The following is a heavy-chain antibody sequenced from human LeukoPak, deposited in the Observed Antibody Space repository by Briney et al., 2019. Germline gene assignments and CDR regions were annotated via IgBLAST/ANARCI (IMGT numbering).Heavy chain of an antibody. D-gene: IGHD6-19*01. Sequence: GASVKVSCKASGYTFTSYDINWVRQATGQGLEWMGWMNPNSGNTGYAQKFQGRVTMTRNTSISTAYMELSSLRSEDTAVYYCARGRSRRQWLAAYYYYGMDVWGQGTTVTVSS. V-gene: IGHV1-8*01. CDR1: GYTFTSYD. CDR2: MNPNSGNT. J-gene: IGHJ6*02. CDR3: ARGRSRRQWLAAYYYYGMDV.